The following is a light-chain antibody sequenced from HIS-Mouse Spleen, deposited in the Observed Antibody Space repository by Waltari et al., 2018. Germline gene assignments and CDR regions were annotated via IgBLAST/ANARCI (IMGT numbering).Light chain of an antibody. CDR1: SSDVCGYNY. V-gene: IGLV2-14*01. J-gene: IGLJ2*01. CDR2: EVS. CDR3: SSYTSSSTLV. Sequence: QSALTQPASVSGSPGQSITISCTGPSSDVCGYNYVSWYQQHPGKAPKLMIYEVSNRPSGVSNRFSGSKSGNTASLTISGLQAEDEADYYCSSYTSSSTLVFGGGTKLTVL.